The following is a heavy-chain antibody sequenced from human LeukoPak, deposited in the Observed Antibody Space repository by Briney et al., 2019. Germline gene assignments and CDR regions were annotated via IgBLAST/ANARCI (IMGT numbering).Heavy chain of an antibody. J-gene: IGHJ4*02. CDR2: INSSSSYI. CDR3: ARVWDPYYDFWSGYYKTLGYFDY. CDR1: GFTFSSYS. D-gene: IGHD3-3*01. Sequence: GGSLRLSCAASGFTFSSYSMNWVRQAPGKGLEWVSSINSSSSYIYYADSVKSRFAISRDNAKNSLYLQMNSLRAEDTAVYYCARVWDPYYDFWSGYYKTLGYFDYWGQGTLVTVSS. V-gene: IGHV3-21*01.